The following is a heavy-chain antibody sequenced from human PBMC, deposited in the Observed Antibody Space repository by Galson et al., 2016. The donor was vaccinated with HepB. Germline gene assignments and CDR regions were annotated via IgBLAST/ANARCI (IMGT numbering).Heavy chain of an antibody. V-gene: IGHV1-69*13. CDR1: GGTFSRFA. CDR3: ARSLWGKYESGYNHYALDV. D-gene: IGHD3-16*01. J-gene: IGHJ6*02. CDR2: IIPMSGTA. Sequence: SVKVSCKASGGTFSRFAISWVRQAPGQELEWLGGIIPMSGTAHYAQRFQGRVTISADESTNTAYMELSSLRSEDTSVYYCARSLWGKYESGYNHYALDVWGQGTTVTVSS.